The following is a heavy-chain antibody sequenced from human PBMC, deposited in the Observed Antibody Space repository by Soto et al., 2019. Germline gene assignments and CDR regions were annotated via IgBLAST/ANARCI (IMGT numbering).Heavy chain of an antibody. D-gene: IGHD3-10*01. CDR3: ARGIGVDV. CDR2: IKQDGSER. Sequence: PGGSLRLSCATSGFIFSSYWMSWVRQAPGKGLEWVANIKQDGSERYYLDSVKGRFTISRDNAKDSLHLQMNSLRAEDTAVYYCARGIGVDVWGQGTTVTVSS. CDR1: GFIFSSYW. V-gene: IGHV3-7*03. J-gene: IGHJ6*02.